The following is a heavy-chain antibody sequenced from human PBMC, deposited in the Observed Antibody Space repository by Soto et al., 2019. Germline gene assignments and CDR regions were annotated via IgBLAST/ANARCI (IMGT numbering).Heavy chain of an antibody. CDR3: ARDRWDDFWSGYGVRDGMDV. Sequence: QVQLQESGPGLVKPSWTLSLTCAVSGGSISSSNWWSWVRQPPGKGLEWIGEIYHSGSTNYNPSLKSRVTISVDKSKNQFSLKLSSVTAADTAVYYCARDRWDDFWSGYGVRDGMDVWGQGTTVTVSS. CDR2: IYHSGST. V-gene: IGHV4-4*02. CDR1: GGSISSSNW. D-gene: IGHD3-3*01. J-gene: IGHJ6*02.